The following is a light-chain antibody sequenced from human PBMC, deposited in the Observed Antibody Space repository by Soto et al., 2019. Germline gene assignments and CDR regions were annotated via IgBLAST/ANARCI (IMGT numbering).Light chain of an antibody. V-gene: IGKV3-20*01. CDR1: QVTSRY. CDR3: QQYSTSPIS. J-gene: IGKJ5*01. Sequence: ENVLRQSPGTLSLSPRERATLSCKASQVTSRYLSWYQQRPGQAPRLLIYGASSRATGIPDRFSGSGSGTDFTLTISRLESDVFGVDYCQQYSTSPISFAQVTRLEI. CDR2: GAS.